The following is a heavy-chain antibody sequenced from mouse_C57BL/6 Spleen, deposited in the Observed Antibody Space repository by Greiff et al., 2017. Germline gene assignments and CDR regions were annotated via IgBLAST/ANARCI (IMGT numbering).Heavy chain of an antibody. CDR3: ARQVITTVVAKAY. CDR1: GYAFTNYL. D-gene: IGHD1-1*01. V-gene: IGHV1-54*01. CDR2: INPGSGGT. Sequence: VQLQQSGAELVRPGTSVKVSCKASGYAFTNYLIEWVKQRPGQGLEWIGVINPGSGGTNYNEKFKGKATLTADKSSSTAYMQLSSLTSEDSAVYFCARQVITTVVAKAYWGQGTLVTVSA. J-gene: IGHJ3*01.